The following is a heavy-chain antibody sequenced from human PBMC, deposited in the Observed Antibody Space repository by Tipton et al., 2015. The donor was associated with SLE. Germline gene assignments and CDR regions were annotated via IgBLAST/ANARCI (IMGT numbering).Heavy chain of an antibody. CDR3: ARDKGGSYSSYYYYYMDV. D-gene: IGHD2-8*01. J-gene: IGHJ6*03. CDR1: RNAISSGTYY. Sequence: TLSLTCTVSRNAISSGTYYWSWVRQPAGKGLEWIGRIYTSGSTNYNPSLKSRVTISVDNKNQFSLRLSSVTAADTAVYYCARDKGGSYSSYYYYYMDVWGKGTTVTVSS. V-gene: IGHV4-61*02. CDR2: IYTSGST.